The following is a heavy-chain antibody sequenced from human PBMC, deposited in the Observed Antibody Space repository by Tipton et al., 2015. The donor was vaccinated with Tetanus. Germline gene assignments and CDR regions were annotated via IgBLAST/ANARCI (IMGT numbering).Heavy chain of an antibody. J-gene: IGHJ4*02. Sequence: LRLSCTVSGGSISSGGYYWSWIRQHPGKGLEWIGDIYYSGSTYYNPSLKSRVTISVDTSKNQFSRKLNSVTAADTAVYYCARDQARGARGWNYFDYWGQGTLVTVSS. CDR1: GGSISSGGYY. CDR3: ARDQARGARGWNYFDY. D-gene: IGHD1-26*01. V-gene: IGHV4-31*03. CDR2: IYYSGST.